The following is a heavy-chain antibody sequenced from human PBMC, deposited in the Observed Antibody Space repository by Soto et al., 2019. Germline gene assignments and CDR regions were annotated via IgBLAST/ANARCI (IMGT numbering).Heavy chain of an antibody. CDR3: AYSSSSRLNWFDP. V-gene: IGHV1-18*01. J-gene: IGHJ5*02. CDR1: GYTFTSYG. Sequence: GAALKVSCKASGYTFTSYGISWVRQAPGQGLEWMGWISAYNGNTNYAQKLQGRVTMTTDTSTSTAYMELRSLRSDDTAVYYCAYSSSSRLNWFDPWGQGTLVTVFS. CDR2: ISAYNGNT. D-gene: IGHD6-6*01.